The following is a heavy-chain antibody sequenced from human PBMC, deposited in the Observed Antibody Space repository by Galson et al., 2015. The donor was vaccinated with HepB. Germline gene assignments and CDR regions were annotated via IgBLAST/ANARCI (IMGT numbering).Heavy chain of an antibody. V-gene: IGHV3-74*01. CDR3: ARGIYGANL. J-gene: IGHJ4*02. Sequence: SLRLSCAAYGFSFSDYWMLWVRQAPGKGLVWVSRISTDGSITSYADSVRGRFTISRDNAKNALYLQMNSLTAEDTALYYCARGIYGANLWGQGTLVAVSS. D-gene: IGHD4-17*01. CDR2: ISTDGSIT. CDR1: GFSFSDYW.